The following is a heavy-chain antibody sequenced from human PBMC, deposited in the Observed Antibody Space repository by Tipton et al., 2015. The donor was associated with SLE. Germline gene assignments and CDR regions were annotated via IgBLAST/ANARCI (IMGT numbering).Heavy chain of an antibody. CDR2: INHSGST. J-gene: IGHJ6*02. D-gene: IGHD5-24*01. V-gene: IGHV4-34*01. CDR3: AIRDPYYGMDV. Sequence: LRLSCAVYGGSFSGYYWSWIRQPPGKGLEWIGEINHSGSTNYNPSLKSRVTISVDTSKNQFSLKLRSVTAADTAVYYCAIRDPYYGMDVWGQGTTVTVSS. CDR1: GGSFSGYY.